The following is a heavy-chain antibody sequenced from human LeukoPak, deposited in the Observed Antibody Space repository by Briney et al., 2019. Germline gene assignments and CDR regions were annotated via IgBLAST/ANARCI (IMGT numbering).Heavy chain of an antibody. J-gene: IGHJ6*02. V-gene: IGHV3-64*01. CDR3: ARGAPRWDSSGYYAVYDEHKEEPYYYYGMDV. D-gene: IGHD3-22*01. CDR2: ISSNGGST. Sequence: QTGRSLRLSCAASGFTFSSYAMHWVRQAPGKGLEYVSAISSNGGSTYYANSVKGRFTISRDNSKNTLYLQMGSLRAEDMAVYYCARGAPRWDSSGYYAVYDEHKEEPYYYYGMDVWGQGTTVTVSS. CDR1: GFTFSSYA.